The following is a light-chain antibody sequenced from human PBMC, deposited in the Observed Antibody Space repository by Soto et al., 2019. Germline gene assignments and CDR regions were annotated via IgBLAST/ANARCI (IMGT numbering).Light chain of an antibody. J-gene: IGKJ1*01. CDR2: EAS. CDR3: QQRSDWPWT. Sequence: EIVLTQSPATLSLSPAERAALSCRASQSVSSYLAWYQQKPGQAPRLLMYEASNRATGIPARFSGGGSGTDFTLTISSLEPEDFAVYYCQQRSDWPWTFGQGTKVDIK. V-gene: IGKV3-11*01. CDR1: QSVSSY.